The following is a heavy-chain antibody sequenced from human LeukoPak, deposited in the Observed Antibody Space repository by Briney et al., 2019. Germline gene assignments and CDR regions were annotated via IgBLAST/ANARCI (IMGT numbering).Heavy chain of an antibody. V-gene: IGHV4-59*01. Sequence: KPSETLSLTCTVSGGSISRYYWSWIRQPPGKGLEWIGYISYSGNTNYNYNPSLKSRVTMSVDTSKNQFSLRLYSVTAADTAVYYCARAAVTGTPLSFDSWGQGTLVTVSS. D-gene: IGHD6-19*01. J-gene: IGHJ4*02. CDR2: ISYSGNTNY. CDR1: GGSISRYY. CDR3: ARAAVTGTPLSFDS.